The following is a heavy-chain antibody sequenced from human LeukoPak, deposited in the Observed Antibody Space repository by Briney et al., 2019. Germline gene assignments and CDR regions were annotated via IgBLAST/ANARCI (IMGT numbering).Heavy chain of an antibody. CDR2: IYHSGST. D-gene: IGHD6-19*01. J-gene: IGHJ4*02. CDR3: ARDSLLAGTGGNGPYYFDY. Sequence: PSETLSLTCAVSGYSISSGYYWGWIRQPPGKGLEWIGSIYHSGSTYYNPSLKSRVTISVDTSKNQFSLKLSSVTAADTAVYYCARDSLLAGTGGNGPYYFDYWGQGTLVTVSS. V-gene: IGHV4-38-2*02. CDR1: GYSISSGYY.